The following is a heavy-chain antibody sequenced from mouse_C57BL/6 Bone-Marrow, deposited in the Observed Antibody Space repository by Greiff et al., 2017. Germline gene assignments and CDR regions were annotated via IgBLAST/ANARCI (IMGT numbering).Heavy chain of an antibody. J-gene: IGHJ4*01. CDR1: GFTFSDFY. V-gene: IGHV7-1*01. Sequence: EVNVVESGGGLVQSGRSLRLSCATSGFTFSDFYMEWVRQAPGKGLEWIAASRNKANDYTTEYSASVKGRFIVSRDTSQSILYLQMNALRAEDTAIYYCARDAVMVTGAMDYWGQGTSVTVSS. CDR2: SRNKANDYTT. D-gene: IGHD2-2*01. CDR3: ARDAVMVTGAMDY.